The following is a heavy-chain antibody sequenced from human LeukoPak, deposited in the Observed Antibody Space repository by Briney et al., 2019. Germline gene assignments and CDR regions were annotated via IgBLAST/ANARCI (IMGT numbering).Heavy chain of an antibody. CDR1: GFTFSSYS. J-gene: IGHJ4*02. CDR3: ARDRDWNSGFDY. Sequence: GGSLRLSCAASGFTFSSYSMIWVRQAPGKGLEWVSSISSSSSYIYYADSVKGRFTISRDNARNSLYLQMNSLRAEDTAVYYCARDRDWNSGFDYWGQGTLVTVSS. V-gene: IGHV3-21*01. D-gene: IGHD1-7*01. CDR2: ISSSSSYI.